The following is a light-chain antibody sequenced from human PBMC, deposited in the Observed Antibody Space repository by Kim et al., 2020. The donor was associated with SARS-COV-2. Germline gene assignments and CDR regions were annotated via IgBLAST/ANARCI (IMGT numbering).Light chain of an antibody. V-gene: IGLV3-1*01. J-gene: IGLJ1*01. CDR1: KLGDKR. CDR3: QAWDNGTAV. Sequence: VSPGPQASITCSGDKLGDKRACWNQQKPGQSPVLIIYRDDKRPSGIPGRFSASNSGSTATLTISGTQTMDDGDYYCQAWDNGTAVFGTGTKVTVL. CDR2: RDD.